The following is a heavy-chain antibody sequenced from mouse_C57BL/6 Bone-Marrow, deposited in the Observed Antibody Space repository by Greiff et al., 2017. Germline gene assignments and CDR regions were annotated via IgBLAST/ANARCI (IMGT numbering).Heavy chain of an antibody. CDR1: GFNIKDYY. V-gene: IGHV14-1*01. CDR2: IDPEDGDT. J-gene: IGHJ3*01. Sequence: VQLQQSGAELVRPGASVKLSCTASGFNIKDYYMHWVKQRPEQGLEWIGRIDPEDGDTEYAPKFQGKATMTADTSSNTAYLQLSSLTSEDTSVXYCTVYCPFAYGGQGTLVTVSA. CDR3: TVYCPFAY.